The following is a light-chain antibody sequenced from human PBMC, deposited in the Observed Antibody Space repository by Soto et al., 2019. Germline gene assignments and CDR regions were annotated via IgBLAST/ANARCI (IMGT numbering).Light chain of an antibody. Sequence: QSALTQPRSVSGSPGQSVTISCTGTSRDVGYYNSVSWYQQHPGKAPKLMIYDVIKRPSGVADRFSGSKSCNTASLTIFGLQAEDEADYYCCSYTGSYSLYVFGTGTKVTVL. CDR2: DVI. CDR1: SRDVGYYNS. CDR3: CSYTGSYSLYV. V-gene: IGLV2-11*01. J-gene: IGLJ1*01.